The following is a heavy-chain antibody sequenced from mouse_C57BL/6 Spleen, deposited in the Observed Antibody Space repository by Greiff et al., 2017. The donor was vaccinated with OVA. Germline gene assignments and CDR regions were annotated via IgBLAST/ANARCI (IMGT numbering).Heavy chain of an antibody. Sequence: EVQLQQSGPELVKPGASVKIPCKASGYTFTDYNLDWVKQSHGKSLEWIGDINPNNGGTIYNQKFKGKATFTVDKSSITAYMELRSLTSEDTAVYYCARSGLRRNYYAMDYWGQGTSVTVSS. J-gene: IGHJ4*01. CDR2: INPNNGGT. CDR3: ARSGLRRNYYAMDY. D-gene: IGHD2-4*01. V-gene: IGHV1-18*01. CDR1: GYTFTDYN.